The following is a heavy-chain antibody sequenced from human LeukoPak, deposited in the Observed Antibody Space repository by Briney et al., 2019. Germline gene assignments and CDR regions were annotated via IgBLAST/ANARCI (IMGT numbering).Heavy chain of an antibody. Sequence: SVKVSCKASGGTFNTYALSWARQAPGQGLQWMGRIIPFLGVVKYAQKFQGRVTITADKSTSIAYMELSSLRSEDTAVYYCARRGDRGHFDYWGQGTRVTVSS. CDR1: GGTFNTYA. CDR3: ARRGDRGHFDY. J-gene: IGHJ4*02. V-gene: IGHV1-69*04. CDR2: IIPFLGVV. D-gene: IGHD3-10*01.